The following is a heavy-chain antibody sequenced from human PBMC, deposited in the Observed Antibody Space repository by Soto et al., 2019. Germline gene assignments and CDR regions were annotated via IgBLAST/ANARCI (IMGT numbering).Heavy chain of an antibody. D-gene: IGHD4-17*01. J-gene: IGHJ6*02. CDR1: GFTFSSYS. CDR3: ARETVPPGAYYYGMDV. Sequence: EVQLVESGGGLVQPGGSLRLSCAASGFTFSSYSMNWVRQAPGKGLEWVSYISSSSSTIYYADSVKGRFTISRDNAKNSLYLQMNSLRDEDTAVYYCARETVPPGAYYYGMDVWGQGTTVTVSS. CDR2: ISSSSSTI. V-gene: IGHV3-48*02.